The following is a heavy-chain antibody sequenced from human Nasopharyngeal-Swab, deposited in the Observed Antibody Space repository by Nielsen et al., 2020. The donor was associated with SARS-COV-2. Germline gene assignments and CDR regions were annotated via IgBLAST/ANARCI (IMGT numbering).Heavy chain of an antibody. D-gene: IGHD6-19*01. J-gene: IGHJ6*02. CDR3: ARDQGNSGWYAYDMDF. Sequence: ASVKVSCKASGYTFTRYGISWVRQAPGQGLEWMGWISDYSGNTNYAQKFQGRVTLTADTSTSTAYMELGNLRSDDTAVYYCARDQGNSGWYAYDMDFWGQGTTVTVSS. V-gene: IGHV1-18*01. CDR2: ISDYSGNT. CDR1: GYTFTRYG.